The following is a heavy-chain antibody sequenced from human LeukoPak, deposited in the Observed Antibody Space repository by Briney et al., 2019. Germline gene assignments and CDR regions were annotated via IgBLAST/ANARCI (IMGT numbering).Heavy chain of an antibody. Sequence: SETLSLTCAVYGGSFSGYYWSWIRQPPGKGTEWIGEINHSGSTNYNPSLKSRVTISVDTSKNQFSLKLSSVTAADTAVYYCARKVGYYYYGLDVWGQGTTVTVSS. J-gene: IGHJ6*02. CDR2: INHSGST. CDR1: GGSFSGYY. V-gene: IGHV4-34*01. CDR3: ARKVGYYYYGLDV.